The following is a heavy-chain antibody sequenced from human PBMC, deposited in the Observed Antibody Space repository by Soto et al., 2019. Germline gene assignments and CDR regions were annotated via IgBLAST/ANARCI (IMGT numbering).Heavy chain of an antibody. J-gene: IGHJ6*02. Sequence: GGSLRLSCAASGFTFSSYAMHWVRQAPGKGLEWVAVISYDGSNKYYADSVKGRFTISRDNSKNTLYLQMNSLRAEDTAVYYCARDIVVVPADLSRYYGMDVWGQGTTVTVSS. D-gene: IGHD2-2*01. CDR2: ISYDGSNK. CDR3: ARDIVVVPADLSRYYGMDV. CDR1: GFTFSSYA. V-gene: IGHV3-30-3*01.